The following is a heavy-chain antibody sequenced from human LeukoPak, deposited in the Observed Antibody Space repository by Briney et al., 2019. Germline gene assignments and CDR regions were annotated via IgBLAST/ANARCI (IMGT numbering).Heavy chain of an antibody. CDR3: ANGKAAGGGFNY. CDR2: IRGEGGST. J-gene: IGHJ4*02. V-gene: IGHV3-43*02. Sequence: GGSLRLSCAPSRVTLEAYAMHGGPQGPEEGVVCVSHIRGEGGSTYYADYVQGRFTISRDNSKNSLYLQVNSLRTEDSALYYCANGKAAGGGFNYGGQGTQVTVSS. D-gene: IGHD6-13*01. CDR1: RVTLEAYA.